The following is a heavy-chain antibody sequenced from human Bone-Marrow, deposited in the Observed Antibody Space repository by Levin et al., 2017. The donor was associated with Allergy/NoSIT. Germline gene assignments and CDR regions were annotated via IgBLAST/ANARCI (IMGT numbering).Heavy chain of an antibody. CDR1: GYSLADLS. CDR3: AVQMVYTTLDY. D-gene: IGHD2-8*01. J-gene: IGHJ4*02. Sequence: ASVKVSCKVSGYSLADLSIHWVRQSPGKGLEWMGALSPEDGDTVYAQNLHGRLLVTEDTSTDTAYMELSSLTSEDTAVYFCAVQMVYTTLDYWGQGTLVTVSS. V-gene: IGHV1-24*01. CDR2: LSPEDGDT.